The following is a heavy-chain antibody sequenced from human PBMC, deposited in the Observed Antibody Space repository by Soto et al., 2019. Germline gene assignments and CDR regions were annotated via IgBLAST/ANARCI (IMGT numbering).Heavy chain of an antibody. CDR1: GFTFSSYA. Sequence: GGSLRLSCSASGFTFSSYAMHWVRQAPGKGLEYVSAISSNGGSTYYADSVKGRFTISRDNSKNTLYLQMSSLRAEDTAVYYCVKARIAAAGKDYYYYGMDVWGQGTTVTVSS. V-gene: IGHV3-64D*08. D-gene: IGHD6-13*01. CDR2: ISSNGGST. CDR3: VKARIAAAGKDYYYYGMDV. J-gene: IGHJ6*02.